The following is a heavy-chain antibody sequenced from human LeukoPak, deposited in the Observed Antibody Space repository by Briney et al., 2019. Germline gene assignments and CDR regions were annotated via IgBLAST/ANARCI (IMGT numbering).Heavy chain of an antibody. CDR3: ARAYGDYGGFAFDI. CDR1: GFTFDDYG. V-gene: IGHV3-20*01. CDR2: INWNGGST. Sequence: GGSLRLSCAASGFTFDDYGMSWVHQAPGKGLEWVSGINWNGGSTGYADSVKGRFTISRDNAKNSLYLQMNSLRAEDTALYHCARAYGDYGGFAFDIWGQGTMVTVSS. J-gene: IGHJ3*02. D-gene: IGHD4-17*01.